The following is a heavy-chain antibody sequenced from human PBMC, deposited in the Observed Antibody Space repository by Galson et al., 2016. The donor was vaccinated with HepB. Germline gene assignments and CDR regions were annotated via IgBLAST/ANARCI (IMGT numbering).Heavy chain of an antibody. Sequence: SLRLSCAASGFNFNDFYMHWVRQAPGKGLECISYISPRGATTYYADSVKGRFTVSRDNAKNSVYLQMDLLTVDDTAIYYCVKDRRWHFDLWGRGPLVSVSS. CDR1: GFNFNDFY. J-gene: IGHJ2*01. CDR3: VKDRRWHFDL. CDR2: ISPRGATT. V-gene: IGHV3-11*01.